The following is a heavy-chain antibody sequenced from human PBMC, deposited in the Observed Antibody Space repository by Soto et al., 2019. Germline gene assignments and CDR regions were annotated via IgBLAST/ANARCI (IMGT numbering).Heavy chain of an antibody. Sequence: PSETLSLTCAVYGGSFSGYYWSWIRQPPGKGLEWIGKINHSGSTNYNPSLKSRVTISADKSISTAYLQWSSLKASDTAMYYCAGGLVLWFGESKALGMDVWGQGATVTVSS. CDR3: AGGLVLWFGESKALGMDV. D-gene: IGHD3-10*01. CDR2: INHSGST. J-gene: IGHJ6*02. V-gene: IGHV4-34*01. CDR1: GGSFSGYY.